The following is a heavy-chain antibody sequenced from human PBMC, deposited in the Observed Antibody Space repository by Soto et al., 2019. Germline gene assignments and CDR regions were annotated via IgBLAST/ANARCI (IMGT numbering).Heavy chain of an antibody. Sequence: PGESLKISCKGSGYSFTSYWISWVRQMPGKGLEWMGRIDPSDSYTNYSPSFQGHVTISADKSISTAYLQWSSLKASDTAMYYCARHLRAGYSSGYPTLNFDYWGQGTLVTVS. CDR3: ARHLRAGYSSGYPTLNFDY. CDR1: GYSFTSYW. D-gene: IGHD6-19*01. V-gene: IGHV5-10-1*01. CDR2: IDPSDSYT. J-gene: IGHJ4*02.